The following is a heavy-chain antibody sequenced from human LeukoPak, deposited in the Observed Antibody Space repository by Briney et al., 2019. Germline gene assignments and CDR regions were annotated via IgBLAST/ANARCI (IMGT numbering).Heavy chain of an antibody. CDR2: ISSSSSYI. CDR1: GFTFSSYS. J-gene: IGHJ4*02. D-gene: IGHD2/OR15-2a*01. CDR3: AREEDNADEYLREDY. Sequence: PGGSLRFSCAASGFTFSSYSMNWVRQAPGKGLEWVSSISSSSSYIYYADSVKGRFTISRDNAKNSLYLQMNSLRAEDTAVYYCAREEDNADEYLREDYWGQGTLVTVSS. V-gene: IGHV3-21*01.